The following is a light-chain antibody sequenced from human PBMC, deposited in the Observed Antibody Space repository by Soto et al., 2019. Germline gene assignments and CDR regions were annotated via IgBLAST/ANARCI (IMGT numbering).Light chain of an antibody. CDR3: QQRKT. J-gene: IGKJ1*01. CDR2: GAS. V-gene: IGKV3-15*01. CDR1: QSVSSN. Sequence: EIVMTQSPATLSVSPGERATLSCRASQSVSSNLAWYQQKPGQAPRLLIYGASTRATGIPARFSGSGSGTESTLTISSLQSEDFAVYYCQQRKTFGQGTRWIS.